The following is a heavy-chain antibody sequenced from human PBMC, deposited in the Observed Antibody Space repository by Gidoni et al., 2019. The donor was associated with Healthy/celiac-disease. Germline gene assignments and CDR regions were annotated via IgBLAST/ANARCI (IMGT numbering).Heavy chain of an antibody. V-gene: IGHV3-11*06. CDR3: ARDRCSGGSCYYYYYGMDV. D-gene: IGHD2-15*01. CDR2: ISSSSSYT. CDR1: GFTFSEYD. Sequence: QVQLVESGGGLVKPGGSLRLSCAASGFTFSEYDMSWIRQAPGKGLEGVSYISSSSSYTNYADSVKGRFTISRDNAKNSLYLQMNSLRAEDTAVYYCARDRCSGGSCYYYYYGMDVWGQGTTVTVSS. J-gene: IGHJ6*02.